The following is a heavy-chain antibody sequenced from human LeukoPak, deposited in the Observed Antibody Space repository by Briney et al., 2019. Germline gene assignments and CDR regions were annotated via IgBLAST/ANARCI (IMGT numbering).Heavy chain of an antibody. Sequence: PGGSLRLSCAASGFTFSSYWMSWVRQAPGKGLEWVANIKQDGSEKYYVDSVKGRFTISRDNAKNSLYLQMNSLRAEDTAVYYCARGRTRSSSSWYYYYMDVWGKGTTVAVSS. CDR2: IKQDGSEK. J-gene: IGHJ6*03. CDR1: GFTFSSYW. D-gene: IGHD6-13*01. V-gene: IGHV3-7*01. CDR3: ARGRTRSSSSWYYYYMDV.